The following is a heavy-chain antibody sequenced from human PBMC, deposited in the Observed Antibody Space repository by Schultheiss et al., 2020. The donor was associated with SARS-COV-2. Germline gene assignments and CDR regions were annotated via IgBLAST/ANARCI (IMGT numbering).Heavy chain of an antibody. CDR2: ISYDGSNK. CDR1: GFTFSSYG. D-gene: IGHD4-17*01. Sequence: SCAASGFTFSSYGMHWVRQAPGKGLEWVAVISYDGSNKYYADSVKGRFTISRDNSKNTLYLQMNSLRAEDTAVYYCARPTYGDYVPYYYYYMDVWGKGTTVTVSS. J-gene: IGHJ6*03. V-gene: IGHV3-30*03. CDR3: ARPTYGDYVPYYYYYMDV.